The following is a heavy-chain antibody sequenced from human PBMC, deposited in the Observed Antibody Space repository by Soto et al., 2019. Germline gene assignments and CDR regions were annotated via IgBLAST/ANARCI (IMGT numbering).Heavy chain of an antibody. CDR2: INHSGST. V-gene: IGHV4-34*01. D-gene: IGHD3-9*01. CDR3: ARGSYDILTGYYRRTGYYFDY. CDR1: GGSFSGYY. J-gene: IGHJ4*02. Sequence: ASETLSLTCAVYGGSFSGYYWSWIRQPPGKGLEWIGEINHSGSTNYNPSLKSRVTISVDTSKNQFSLKLSSVTAADTAVYYCARGSYDILTGYYRRTGYYFDYWGQGTLVTVSS.